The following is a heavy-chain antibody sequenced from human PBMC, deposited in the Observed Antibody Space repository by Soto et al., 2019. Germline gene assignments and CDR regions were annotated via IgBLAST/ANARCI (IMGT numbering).Heavy chain of an antibody. V-gene: IGHV1-69*01. Sequence: QVHLLLQSGAEVKKPGSSVKVSCKASGGTPSNSAISWVRQAPGQGLEWMGGIIPVFGLVKYAQNFQGRVTITADESTNTAYMELSRVRPEDTAVYYCAGGRIVVVGSRAYYGMDVWGQGTTVTVSS. D-gene: IGHD3-22*01. CDR3: AGGRIVVVGSRAYYGMDV. CDR2: IIPVFGLV. CDR1: GGTPSNSA. J-gene: IGHJ6*02.